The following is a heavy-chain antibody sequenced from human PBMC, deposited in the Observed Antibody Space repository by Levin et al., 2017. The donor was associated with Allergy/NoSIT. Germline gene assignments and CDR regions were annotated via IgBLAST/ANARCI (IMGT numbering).Heavy chain of an antibody. D-gene: IGHD4-17*01. CDR2: IYYSGST. J-gene: IGHJ4*02. CDR3: ARGDGDYDPFDY. CDR1: GASISSGDYY. Sequence: SQTLSLTCTVSGASISSGDYYWTWIRQPPGKGLEWIGYIYYSGSTFSDPSLKSRVTISVDTSKNQFSLKLSSVTAADTAVYYCARGDGDYDPFDYWGQGTLVTVSS. V-gene: IGHV4-30-4*01.